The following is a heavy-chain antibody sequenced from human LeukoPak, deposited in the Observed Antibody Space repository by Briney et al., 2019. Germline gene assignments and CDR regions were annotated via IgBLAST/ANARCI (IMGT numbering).Heavy chain of an antibody. Sequence: GGSLRLSCAASGFTVSSDYMSWVRQAPGKGLEWVSLIYAGGSTYYADSVKGRFTISRDNSKNTLYLQMNSLRAEDTAVYYCAGVRWLPSEADAFDIWGQGTMVTVSS. J-gene: IGHJ3*02. CDR3: AGVRWLPSEADAFDI. V-gene: IGHV3-53*01. CDR1: GFTVSSDY. CDR2: IYAGGST. D-gene: IGHD5-24*01.